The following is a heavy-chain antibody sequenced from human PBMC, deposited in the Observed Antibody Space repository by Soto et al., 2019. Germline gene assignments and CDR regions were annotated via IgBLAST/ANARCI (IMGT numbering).Heavy chain of an antibody. CDR2: IIPIIGTA. Sequence: ASVKVSCKASGGTFSSCAMSWVRQAPGQGXEWMGGIIPIIGTANYAQKFQGRVTMTADEYTSTAYMELSRLRYEDTAVYYCARVCCCTSSICYPPSSDYCIYFWGQGTTVTVSS. V-gene: IGHV1-69*13. CDR1: GGTFSSCA. CDR3: ARVCCCTSSICYPPSSDYCIYF. D-gene: IGHD2-2*01. J-gene: IGHJ6*02.